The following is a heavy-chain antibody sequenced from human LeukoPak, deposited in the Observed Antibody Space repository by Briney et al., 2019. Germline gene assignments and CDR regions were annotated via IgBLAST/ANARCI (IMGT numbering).Heavy chain of an antibody. D-gene: IGHD2-21*01. Sequence: GGSLRLSCAASGFTVSSNYMSWVRQAPGKGLEWVSTVDGSGGSPYYADSVRGRFAISRDNSENTLYLQINSLRAEDTAVYFCVKARGYGGDRGLRNFDYWGQGVLVTVSS. CDR2: VDGSGGSP. V-gene: IGHV3-23*01. J-gene: IGHJ4*02. CDR1: GFTVSSNY. CDR3: VKARGYGGDRGLRNFDY.